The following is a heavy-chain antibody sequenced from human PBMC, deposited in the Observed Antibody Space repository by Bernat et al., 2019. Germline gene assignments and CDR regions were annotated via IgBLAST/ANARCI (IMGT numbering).Heavy chain of an antibody. Sequence: QVQLQESGPGLVKPSQTLSLTCTVSGGSISSGDYYWSWIRQPPGKGLEWIGYIYYSGSTYYNPSCKSRVTISVDTSKNQFSLKLSSVTAADTAVYYCARSTLEIVEENYFDYWGQGTLVTVSS. CDR3: ARSTLEIVEENYFDY. J-gene: IGHJ4*02. CDR2: IYYSGST. D-gene: IGHD3-22*01. CDR1: GGSISSGDYY. V-gene: IGHV4-30-4*01.